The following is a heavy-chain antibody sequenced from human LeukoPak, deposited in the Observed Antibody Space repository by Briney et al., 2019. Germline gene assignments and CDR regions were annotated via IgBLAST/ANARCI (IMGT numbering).Heavy chain of an antibody. V-gene: IGHV4-59*01. CDR3: ARVAGSNFYIYGMDV. Sequence: SETLSLTCTVSDGSIRNYYWSWLRQPPGKGLEWIGYIYYSGSTNYNPSLKSRVTISVDTSKNQFSLKLSSVTTADTAVYYCARVAGSNFYIYGMDVWGQGTTVTVSS. J-gene: IGHJ6*02. D-gene: IGHD1-1*01. CDR1: DGSIRNYY. CDR2: IYYSGST.